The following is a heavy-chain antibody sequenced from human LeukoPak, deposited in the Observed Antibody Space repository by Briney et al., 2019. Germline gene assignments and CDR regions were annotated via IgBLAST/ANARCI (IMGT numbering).Heavy chain of an antibody. Sequence: ASVKVSCKASGYTFTGYYMHWVRQAPGQGLEWMGWINPNSGGTNYAQKFQGRVTMTRDTSISTAYMELSRLRSDDTAVYYCARGWSTYYYGSGSSNWFDPWGQGTLVTVSS. CDR1: GYTFTGYY. J-gene: IGHJ5*02. D-gene: IGHD3-10*01. CDR3: ARGWSTYYYGSGSSNWFDP. V-gene: IGHV1-2*02. CDR2: INPNSGGT.